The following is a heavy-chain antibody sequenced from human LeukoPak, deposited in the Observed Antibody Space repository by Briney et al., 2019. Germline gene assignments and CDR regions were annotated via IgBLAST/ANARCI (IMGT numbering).Heavy chain of an antibody. V-gene: IGHV4-59*08. CDR1: GGSISSYY. Sequence: PSETLSLTCTVSGGSISSYYWSWIRQPPGKGLEWIGYIYYSGSTNYNPSLKSRVTISVDTSKNQFSLKLSSVTAADTAVYYCARDMDGSYYYYGMDVWGQGTTVTVSS. CDR3: ARDMDGSYYYYGMDV. J-gene: IGHJ6*02. D-gene: IGHD3/OR15-3a*01. CDR2: IYYSGST.